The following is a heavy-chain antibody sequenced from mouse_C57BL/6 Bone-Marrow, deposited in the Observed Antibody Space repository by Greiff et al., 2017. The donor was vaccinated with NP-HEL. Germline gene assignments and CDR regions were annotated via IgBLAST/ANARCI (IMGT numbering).Heavy chain of an antibody. D-gene: IGHD1-1*01. Sequence: QVQLKESGAELVKPGASVKISCKASGYAFSSYWMNWVKQRPGKGLEWIGLIYPGDGDTNYNGTFKGQATLTADKSSSPAYMQLSSLTSEDSAVYFCARYYGSSYYFDYWGQGTTLTVSS. CDR2: IYPGDGDT. V-gene: IGHV1-80*01. CDR3: ARYYGSSYYFDY. CDR1: GYAFSSYW. J-gene: IGHJ2*01.